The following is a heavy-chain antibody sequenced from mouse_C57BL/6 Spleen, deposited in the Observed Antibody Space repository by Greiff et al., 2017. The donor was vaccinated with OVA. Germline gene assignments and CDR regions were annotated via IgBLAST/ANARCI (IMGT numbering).Heavy chain of an antibody. CDR3: ASVDGRYAMDY. D-gene: IGHD1-1*01. V-gene: IGHV1-18*01. CDR2: ITPNNGGT. CDR1: GYTFTDYN. J-gene: IGHJ4*01. Sequence: VQLMESGPELVTPGASVKIPCKASGYTFTDYNMAWVKQSHGKSLEWIGDITPNNGGTIYNQKFKGKATLTVDKSSSTAYMELRSLTSEDTAVYYCASVDGRYAMDYGGQGTSVTVSS.